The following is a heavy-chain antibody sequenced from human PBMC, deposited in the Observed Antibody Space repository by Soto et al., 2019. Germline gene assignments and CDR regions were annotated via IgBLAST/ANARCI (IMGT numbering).Heavy chain of an antibody. Sequence: PGKGLEWVSYISSSSSTIYYADSVKGRFTISRDNAKNSLYLQMNSLRDEDTAVYYFFFEAEDGIRATVPVSAFLLNRSSDL. J-gene: IGHJ2*01. D-gene: IGHD1-26*01. V-gene: IGHV3-48*02. CDR2: ISSSSSTI. CDR3: FFEAEDGIRATVPVSAFLLNRSSDL.